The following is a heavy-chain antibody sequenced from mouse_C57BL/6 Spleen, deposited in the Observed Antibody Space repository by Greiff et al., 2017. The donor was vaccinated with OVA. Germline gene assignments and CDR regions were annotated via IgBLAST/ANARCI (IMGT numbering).Heavy chain of an antibody. D-gene: IGHD1-1*01. CDR2: ISDGGSYT. CDR1: GFTFSSYA. Sequence: DVQLQESGGGLVKPGGSLKLSCAASGFTFSSYAMSWVRQTPEKRLEWVATISDGGSYTYYPDNVKGRFTISRDNAKNNLYLQMSHLKSEDTAMYYCARDTGAMDYWGQGTSVTVSS. J-gene: IGHJ4*01. V-gene: IGHV5-4*01. CDR3: ARDTGAMDY.